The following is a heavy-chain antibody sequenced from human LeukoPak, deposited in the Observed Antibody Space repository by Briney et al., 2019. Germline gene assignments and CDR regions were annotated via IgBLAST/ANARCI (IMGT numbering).Heavy chain of an antibody. CDR3: ARDLGYADPFDY. J-gene: IGHJ4*02. CDR1: GFTFSSYS. Sequence: GGSLRLSCAASGFTFSSYSTNWVRQAPGKGLEWVSSISSSSSYIYYADSVKGRFTISRDNAKNLLYLQMNSLRAEDTAVYYCARDLGYADPFDYWGQGTLVTVSS. D-gene: IGHD2-8*01. CDR2: ISSSSSYI. V-gene: IGHV3-21*01.